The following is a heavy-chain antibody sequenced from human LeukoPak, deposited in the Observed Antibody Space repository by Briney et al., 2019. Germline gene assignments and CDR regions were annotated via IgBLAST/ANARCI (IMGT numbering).Heavy chain of an antibody. CDR1: GFSLSTSGVG. D-gene: IGHD6-13*01. Sequence: SGPTLVKPTQTLTLTCTFSGFSLSTSGVGAGWIRQPPGKALEWLALIYWDDDKRYSPSLKSRLTITKDTSKNQVVLTMTNMDPVGTATYYCAHRGEAAAGLDYWGQGTLVTVSS. CDR3: AHRGEAAAGLDY. V-gene: IGHV2-5*02. J-gene: IGHJ4*02. CDR2: IYWDDDK.